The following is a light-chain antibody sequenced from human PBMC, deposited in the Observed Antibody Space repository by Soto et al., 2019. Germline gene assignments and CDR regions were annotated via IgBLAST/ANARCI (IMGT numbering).Light chain of an antibody. J-gene: IGLJ1*01. V-gene: IGLV2-14*03. CDR1: SSDVGGYNY. CDR3: YSYTSSNTYV. CDR2: DVS. Sequence: QSVLTQPASVSGSPGQSITISCTGTSSDVGGYNYVSWYQHHPGKVPQLMIYDVSNRPSGVSNRFSGSKSGNTASLTISGLQAEDEDDYYCYSYTSSNTYVFGTGTKVPVL.